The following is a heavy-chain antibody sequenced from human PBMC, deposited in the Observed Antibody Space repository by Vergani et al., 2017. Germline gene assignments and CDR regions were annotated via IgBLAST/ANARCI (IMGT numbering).Heavy chain of an antibody. CDR2: IWYDGSNK. Sequence: QVQLVESGGGVVQPGRSLRLSCAASGFTFGSYDMHWVRQAPGKGLEWVAVIWYDGSNKDYADSVKGRFTISRDNSKNTLYLQMNSLRAEDTAVYYCAKVRDDFWSGYFGGGEYFDYWGQGTLVTVSS. D-gene: IGHD3-3*01. CDR3: AKVRDDFWSGYFGGGEYFDY. V-gene: IGHV3-33*06. J-gene: IGHJ4*02. CDR1: GFTFGSYD.